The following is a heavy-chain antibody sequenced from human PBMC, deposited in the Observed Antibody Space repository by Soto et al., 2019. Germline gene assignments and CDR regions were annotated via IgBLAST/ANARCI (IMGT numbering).Heavy chain of an antibody. V-gene: IGHV4-4*02. CDR3: ARAVDMGSSLGV. D-gene: IGHD6-6*01. CDR1: GGSISSSNW. CDR2: IYHSGST. J-gene: IGHJ6*02. Sequence: QVQLQESGPGLVKPSGTLSLTCAVSGGSISSSNWWSWVRQPPGKGLEWIGEIYHSGSTNYTPSLNSRVTISVDNSKNQFSLKLSSVTAADTAVYYCARAVDMGSSLGVWGQGTTVTVSS.